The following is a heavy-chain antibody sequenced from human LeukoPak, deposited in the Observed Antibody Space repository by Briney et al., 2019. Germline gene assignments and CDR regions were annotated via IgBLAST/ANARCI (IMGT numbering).Heavy chain of an antibody. CDR3: ARSNYYYGSGSYYTRYYYYHYMDV. D-gene: IGHD3-10*01. CDR2: INHSGST. CDR1: RGSISSSGYY. J-gene: IGHJ6*03. Sequence: SETLSLTCTLSRGSISSSGYYWGWIRQPPGKGLEWIGEINHSGSTNYNPSLKSRVTISVDTSKNQFSLKLSSVTAADTAVYYCARSNYYYGSGSYYTRYYYYHYMDVWGKGTTVTISS. V-gene: IGHV4-39*07.